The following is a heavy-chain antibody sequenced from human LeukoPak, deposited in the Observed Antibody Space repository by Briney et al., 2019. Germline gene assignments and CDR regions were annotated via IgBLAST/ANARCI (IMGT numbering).Heavy chain of an antibody. V-gene: IGHV4-59*01. CDR1: GGSFSGYY. Sequence: SETLSLTCAVYGGSFSGYYWSWIRQPPGKGLEWIGYIYYSGSTNYNPSLKSRVTISVDTSKNQFSLKLSSVTAADTAVYYCARVGYCSGGSCYSPNYYYYYMDVWGKGTTVTVSS. CDR2: IYYSGST. J-gene: IGHJ6*03. D-gene: IGHD2-15*01. CDR3: ARVGYCSGGSCYSPNYYYYYMDV.